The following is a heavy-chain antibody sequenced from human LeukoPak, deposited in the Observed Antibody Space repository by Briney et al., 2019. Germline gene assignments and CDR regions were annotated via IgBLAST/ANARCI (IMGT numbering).Heavy chain of an antibody. J-gene: IGHJ6*02. CDR2: IKEDGREK. CDR3: ARDMSGYCYGVRMDV. Sequence: GGCLRVSCAASGVTFSSYWMSWVRQAPGKGGEGVAKIKEDGREKYYVDSVKGRFTISRDNAKNSLYLQMNSLRAEDTAVYYCARDMSGYCYGVRMDVWGQGTPVTVSS. CDR1: GVTFSSYW. V-gene: IGHV3-7*01. D-gene: IGHD5-18*01.